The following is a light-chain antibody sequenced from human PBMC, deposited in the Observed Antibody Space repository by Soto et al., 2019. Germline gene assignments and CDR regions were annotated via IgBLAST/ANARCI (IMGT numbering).Light chain of an antibody. J-gene: IGLJ7*01. V-gene: IGLV2-8*01. CDR2: GVN. CDR3: TSYAGSNNLI. Sequence: QSALTQPPSASGSPGQSVTISCTGTSSDVGAYNHVSWYQQFPGKAPKLMIYGVNERPSGVPDRFSGSKSGNTASLTVSGLQAGDEADYFCTSYAGSNNLIFGGGTQLTVL. CDR1: SSDVGAYNH.